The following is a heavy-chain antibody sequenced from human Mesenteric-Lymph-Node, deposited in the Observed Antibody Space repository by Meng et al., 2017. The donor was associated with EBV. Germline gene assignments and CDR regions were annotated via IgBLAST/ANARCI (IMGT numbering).Heavy chain of an antibody. J-gene: IGHJ4*02. CDR2: INHSGST. CDR3: ARGEKGPIDY. V-gene: IGHV4-34*01. CDR1: GGSFSGHY. Sequence: QVQLQQCGAGLLKPSETLSLTCAVYGGSFSGHYWSWIRQPPGKGLEWIGEINHSGSTNYNPSLKSRVTISVDTSKNQFSLKLSSVTAADTAVYYCARGEKGPIDYWGQGTLVTVSS.